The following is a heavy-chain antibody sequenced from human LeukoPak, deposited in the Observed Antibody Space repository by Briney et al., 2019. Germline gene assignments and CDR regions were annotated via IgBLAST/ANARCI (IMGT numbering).Heavy chain of an antibody. CDR1: GFTFNNYG. J-gene: IGHJ3*02. CDR3: ARVGREAAFDI. V-gene: IGHV3-33*08. Sequence: PGKSLRLSCAASGFTFNNYGMHWVRQAPGKGLEWVAVIWYDGSNKYYADSVKGRFTISRDNSKNTLYLQMNSLRAEDTAVYYCARVGREAAFDIWGQGTMVTVSS. CDR2: IWYDGSNK. D-gene: IGHD2-15*01.